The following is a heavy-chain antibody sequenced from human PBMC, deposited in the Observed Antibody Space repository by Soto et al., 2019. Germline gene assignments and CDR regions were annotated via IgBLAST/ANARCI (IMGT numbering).Heavy chain of an antibody. V-gene: IGHV3-15*01. CDR1: GFTFSNAW. J-gene: IGHJ4*02. CDR2: IKSKTDDGTT. D-gene: IGHD6-19*01. Sequence: GGSLRLSCAASGFTFSNAWMSWVRQAPGKGLEWVGRIKSKTDDGTTDYTTPVKGRFTISRDDSKNRLYLQMNSLKTEDTAVYYCTSSVAVLGLVRYWGQGTLVTVSS. CDR3: TSSVAVLGLVRY.